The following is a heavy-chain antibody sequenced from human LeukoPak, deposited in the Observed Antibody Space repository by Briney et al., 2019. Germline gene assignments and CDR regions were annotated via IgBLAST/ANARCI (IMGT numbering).Heavy chain of an antibody. J-gene: IGHJ3*02. CDR3: ATSRYNWNDGAFDI. D-gene: IGHD1-1*01. CDR2: ISAYNGNT. Sequence: ASVKVSCKASGYTFTSYGISWVRQAPGQGLEWMGWISAYNGNTNYAQKLQGRVTMTTDTSTSTAYMELRSLRSDDTAVYYCATSRYNWNDGAFDIWGQGKMVTVSS. V-gene: IGHV1-18*01. CDR1: GYTFTSYG.